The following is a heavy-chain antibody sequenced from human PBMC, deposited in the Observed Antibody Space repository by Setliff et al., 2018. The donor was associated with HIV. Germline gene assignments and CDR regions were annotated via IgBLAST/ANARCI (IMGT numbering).Heavy chain of an antibody. Sequence: ASVKVSCKASGYTFTNYGISWVRQAPGQGLEWMGWISGYNGDTNYAQKVQGRVTMTIDTPTTTAYMELRGLTPDDTAVYYCARGHHFYWYFDLWGPGTLVTVSS. CDR2: ISGYNGDT. CDR1: GYTFTNYG. J-gene: IGHJ2*01. V-gene: IGHV1-18*01. CDR3: ARGHHFYWYFDL.